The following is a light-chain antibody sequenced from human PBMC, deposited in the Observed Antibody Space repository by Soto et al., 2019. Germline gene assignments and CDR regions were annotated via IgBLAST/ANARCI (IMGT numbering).Light chain of an antibody. V-gene: IGKV1-27*01. Sequence: DIQMTQSPSSLPASVGDRVTITCRASQDISNYVAWYQQRPGQAPKLLIYSASTLHSGVPSRFSGSGSGTDFTLTISSLQPEDVGTYYCQKFNSSPWTFGQGTKVDI. J-gene: IGKJ1*01. CDR3: QKFNSSPWT. CDR1: QDISNY. CDR2: SAS.